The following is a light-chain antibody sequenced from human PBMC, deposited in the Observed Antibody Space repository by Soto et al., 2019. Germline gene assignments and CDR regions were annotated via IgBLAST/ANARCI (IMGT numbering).Light chain of an antibody. CDR2: EVS. J-gene: IGLJ3*02. CDR1: TSDVDNYNR. V-gene: IGLV2-18*01. Sequence: QSALTQPPSVSGSPGQSVTISCTGTTSDVDNYNRVSWYQQPPGTAPKLLIYEVSNRPSGVPDRFSGSKSANTASLTISGLQAEDEADYYCTLYTTSTTSSFGGGTKLTVL. CDR3: TLYTTSTTSS.